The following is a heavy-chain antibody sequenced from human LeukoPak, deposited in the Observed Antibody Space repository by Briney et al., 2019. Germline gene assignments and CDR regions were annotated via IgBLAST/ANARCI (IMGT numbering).Heavy chain of an antibody. V-gene: IGHV4-4*02. Sequence: SETLSLTCAVSGASISSNNWWSWVRQSPGQGLEWIGEIYHSGRTNYNPSLKSRVTISEDKSKNQFSLNLSSVTAADTAVYYCAGPDRHSTGWRTDYWGQGTLVTVSS. J-gene: IGHJ4*02. CDR1: GASISSNNW. CDR2: IYHSGRT. D-gene: IGHD6-19*01. CDR3: AGPDRHSTGWRTDY.